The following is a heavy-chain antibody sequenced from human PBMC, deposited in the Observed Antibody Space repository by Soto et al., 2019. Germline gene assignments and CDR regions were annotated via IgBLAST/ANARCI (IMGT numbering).Heavy chain of an antibody. D-gene: IGHD4-17*01. CDR1: GFSFRNYA. Sequence: QVQLVESGGGVVQPGRSLRLSCAASGFSFRNYAMHWVRQAPGQGLEWVAIISPDGSNKYYADSVKGRFTISRDSSMDTVYLQMNSLRVEDTAVYYCARDKDDYGDYGDYWGQGALVTVSS. V-gene: IGHV3-30-3*01. CDR2: ISPDGSNK. CDR3: ARDKDDYGDYGDY. J-gene: IGHJ4*02.